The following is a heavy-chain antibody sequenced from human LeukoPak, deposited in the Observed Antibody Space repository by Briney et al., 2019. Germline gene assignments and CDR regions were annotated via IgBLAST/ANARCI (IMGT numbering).Heavy chain of an antibody. CDR3: TRIGELPSDI. J-gene: IGHJ3*02. D-gene: IGHD1-7*01. CDR2: IYPGDSDS. Sequence: GESLKISCKGSGYSFTSYWIGWVRQMPGKGLEWMGIIYPGDSDSRYSPSFQGQVTLSVDKSITTAYLQWSSLKASDTAMYYCTRIGELPSDIWGQGTMVTVSS. V-gene: IGHV5-51*01. CDR1: GYSFTSYW.